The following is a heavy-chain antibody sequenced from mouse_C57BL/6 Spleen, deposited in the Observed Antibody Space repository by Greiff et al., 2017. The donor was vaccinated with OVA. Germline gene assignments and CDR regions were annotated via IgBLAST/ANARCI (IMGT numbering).Heavy chain of an antibody. CDR2: IYPGSGST. J-gene: IGHJ3*01. Sequence: QVQLQQPGAELVKPGASVKMSCKASGYTFTSYWITWVKQRPGQGLEWIGDIYPGSGSTNYNEKFKSKATLTVDTSSSTAYMQLSSLTSEDSAVYYCARSGDYGNYAWFAYWGQGTLVTVSA. CDR3: ARSGDYGNYAWFAY. CDR1: GYTFTSYW. D-gene: IGHD2-1*01. V-gene: IGHV1-55*01.